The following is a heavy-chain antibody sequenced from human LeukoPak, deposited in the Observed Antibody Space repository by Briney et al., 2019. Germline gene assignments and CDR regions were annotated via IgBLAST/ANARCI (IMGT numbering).Heavy chain of an antibody. D-gene: IGHD3-22*01. CDR1: GFTFSSYA. V-gene: IGHV3-30-3*01. J-gene: IGHJ4*02. CDR3: ARGGDEYYYDSSGYSDFDY. Sequence: GGSLRLSCAASGFTFSSYAMHWVHQAPGKGLEWVAVISHDGSNKYYADSVKGRFTISRDNSKNTLYLQMNSLRAEDTAVYYCARGGDEYYYDSSGYSDFDYWGQGTLVTVSS. CDR2: ISHDGSNK.